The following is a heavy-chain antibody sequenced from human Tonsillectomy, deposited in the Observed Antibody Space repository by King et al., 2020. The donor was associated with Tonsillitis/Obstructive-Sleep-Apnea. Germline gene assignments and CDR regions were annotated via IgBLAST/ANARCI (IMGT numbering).Heavy chain of an antibody. J-gene: IGHJ2*01. CDR3: ARGTLYWYFDL. Sequence: QLQESGPRLVKPSETLSLTCTVSGGSTSNYYWSWIRQPVGKGLEWVGRLYTGGSTNYKPSLESRVSMSVDTSKNQISLKLTSVTAADRAVYYCARGTLYWYFDLWGRGTLVTVSS. V-gene: IGHV4-4*07. CDR1: GGSTSNYY. CDR2: LYTGGST.